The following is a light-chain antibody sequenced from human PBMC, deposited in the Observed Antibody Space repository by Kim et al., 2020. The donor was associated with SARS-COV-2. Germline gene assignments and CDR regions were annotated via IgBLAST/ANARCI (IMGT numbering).Light chain of an antibody. CDR2: QDS. V-gene: IGLV3-1*01. J-gene: IGLJ3*02. CDR3: QTWDSRLV. Sequence: LSPGQTASITCSGHELGKTYVAWYQQKAGQSPVVVIYQDSKRPSGVPERFSGSNSGNTATLTISETQSMDEADYFCQTWDSRLVFGGGTKLTVL. CDR1: ELGKTY.